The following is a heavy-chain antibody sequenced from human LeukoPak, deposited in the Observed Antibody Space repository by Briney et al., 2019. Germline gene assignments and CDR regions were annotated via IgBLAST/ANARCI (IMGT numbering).Heavy chain of an antibody. V-gene: IGHV3-15*01. Sequence: GGSPRLACAVSGFTFNDAWLSWGRQARGKGLGWVGRIKRKTDGRTTAYAANVRSSFSISTDDSENTLYLQMDSLNMAATSVYYCAYQGSWAHCFDCRGQGTLVTVSS. CDR1: GFTFNDAW. CDR3: AYQGSWAHCFDC. D-gene: IGHD1-26*01. J-gene: IGHJ4*02. CDR2: IKRKTDGRTT.